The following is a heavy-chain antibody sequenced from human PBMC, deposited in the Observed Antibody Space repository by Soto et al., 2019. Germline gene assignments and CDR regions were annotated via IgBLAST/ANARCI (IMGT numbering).Heavy chain of an antibody. CDR2: INHSGST. J-gene: IGHJ4*02. D-gene: IGHD2-21*01. Sequence: PSQTLALTCAVYGGSFSGYYWSWIRQPPGKGLEWIGEINHSGSTNYNPSLKSRVTISVDTSKNQFSLKLSSVTAADTAVYYCASWGIVSEGYWGQGTLVTVSS. CDR3: ASWGIVSEGY. CDR1: GGSFSGYY. V-gene: IGHV4-34*01.